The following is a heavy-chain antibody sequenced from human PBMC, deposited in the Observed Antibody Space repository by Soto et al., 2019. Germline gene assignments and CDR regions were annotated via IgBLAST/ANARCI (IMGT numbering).Heavy chain of an antibody. CDR1: GYSFTNSC. D-gene: IGHD2-15*01. J-gene: IGHJ2*01. V-gene: IGHV1-46*01. CDR2: INPRTGST. Sequence: QVQLVQSGADVKKPGTSVQVSCKAAGYSFTNSCMYWVRQAPGQGLEWMGMINPRTGSTRYAQKFQDRVTLTRDTSTTTVYMELSTLISDDTAVYYCARDGGLLTASWHYDLWGPGTLVTVSS. CDR3: ARDGGLLTASWHYDL.